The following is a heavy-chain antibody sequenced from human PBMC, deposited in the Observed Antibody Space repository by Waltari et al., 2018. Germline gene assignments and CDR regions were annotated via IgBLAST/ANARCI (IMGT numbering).Heavy chain of an antibody. V-gene: IGHV4-4*02. D-gene: IGHD2-15*01. CDR1: GASMISNYC. J-gene: IGHJ4*02. Sequence: QLQLQESGPGLVKPSGTLSLTCVVSGASMISNYCWSWVRQSPGKGLEWIGQVDRSGRTNYSPSFASRVIMSLDTSINHFSLNMHSATAADTAVYYCARDRGRGLYLDSWGRGILVSVSP. CDR3: ARDRGRGLYLDS. CDR2: VDRSGRT.